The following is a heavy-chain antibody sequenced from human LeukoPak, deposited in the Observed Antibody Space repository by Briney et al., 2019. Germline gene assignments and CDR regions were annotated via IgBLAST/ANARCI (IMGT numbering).Heavy chain of an antibody. V-gene: IGHV3-15*01. CDR3: TTDSWALYTVKDAFDI. J-gene: IGHJ3*02. CDR1: GFTFSNAW. D-gene: IGHD4-17*01. Sequence: GGSLRLSCAASGFTFSNAWMSWVRQAPGKGLEWVGRIKSKTDGGTTDYAAPVKGRFTISRDDSKNTLYLQMNSLKTEDTAVYYCTTDSWALYTVKDAFDIWGQGTKVTVSS. CDR2: IKSKTDGGTT.